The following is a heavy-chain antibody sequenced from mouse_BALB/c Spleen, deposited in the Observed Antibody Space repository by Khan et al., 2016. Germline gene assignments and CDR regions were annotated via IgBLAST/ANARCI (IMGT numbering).Heavy chain of an antibody. V-gene: IGHV14-3*02. J-gene: IGHJ4*01. Sequence: VQLQQSGAELVKPGASVKMSCTASGFNIKDYYMHWVKQRPEQGLEWIGRIDPANGNTKYEPKFQGQATITADTSSNTAYLQINSLTSEATAVSYCGGGDAYYPMDYWGQGTSVTVSS. D-gene: IGHD3-3*01. CDR1: GFNIKDYY. CDR2: IDPANGNT. CDR3: GGGDAYYPMDY.